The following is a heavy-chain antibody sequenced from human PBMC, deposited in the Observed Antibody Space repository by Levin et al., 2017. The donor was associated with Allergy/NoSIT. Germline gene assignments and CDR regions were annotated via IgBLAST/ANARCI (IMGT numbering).Heavy chain of an antibody. J-gene: IGHJ5*02. D-gene: IGHD4-17*01. CDR1: GFTFSSYA. CDR2: ISGSGGST. V-gene: IGHV3-23*01. CDR3: AKVRKDYGELNWFDP. Sequence: GESLKISCAASGFTFSSYAMSWVRQAPGKGLEWVSAISGSGGSTYYADSVKGRFTISRDNSKNTLYLQMNSLRAEDTAVYYCAKVRKDYGELNWFDPWGQGTLVTVSS.